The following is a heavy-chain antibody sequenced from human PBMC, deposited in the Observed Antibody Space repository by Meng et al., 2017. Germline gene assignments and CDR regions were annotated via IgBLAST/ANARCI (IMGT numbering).Heavy chain of an antibody. D-gene: IGHD1-26*01. Sequence: SLKISCEASGFIFDDYAMHWVRQDPGKGLEWVSGISLNSGSIGYADSVKGRFTISRDNSKNTLYLQMNSLKAEDTAVYYCARVIVGAMGGWGQGRLVTVSS. CDR1: GFIFDDYA. CDR3: ARVIVGAMGG. V-gene: IGHV3-9*01. CDR2: ISLNSGSI. J-gene: IGHJ4*02.